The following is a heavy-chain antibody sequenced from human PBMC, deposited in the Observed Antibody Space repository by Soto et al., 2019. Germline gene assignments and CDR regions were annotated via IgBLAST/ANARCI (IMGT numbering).Heavy chain of an antibody. Sequence: ASVKVSCKASGYTFTSYGISWVRQAPGQGLEWMGWISAYNGNTNYAQKLQGRVTMTTDTSTSTAYMELRSLRSDDTAVYYCARGYSSSWYNYSTFDYWGQGTLVTVSS. CDR1: GYTFTSYG. J-gene: IGHJ4*02. V-gene: IGHV1-18*01. D-gene: IGHD6-13*01. CDR2: ISAYNGNT. CDR3: ARGYSSSWYNYSTFDY.